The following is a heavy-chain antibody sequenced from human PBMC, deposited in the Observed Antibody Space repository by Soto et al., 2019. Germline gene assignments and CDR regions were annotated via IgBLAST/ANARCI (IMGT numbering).Heavy chain of an antibody. Sequence: GGPLRLSCAAAGCTISDYYMSWIRQAPGKGLEWVSYISSSGGTIYYADSVKGRFTISRDNAKNSLYLQMNSLRAEDTAVYYCARDFYGSCDEWGQGTLVTVSS. CDR2: ISSSGGTI. CDR1: GCTISDYY. V-gene: IGHV3-11*01. J-gene: IGHJ4*02. CDR3: ARDFYGSCDE. D-gene: IGHD2-15*01.